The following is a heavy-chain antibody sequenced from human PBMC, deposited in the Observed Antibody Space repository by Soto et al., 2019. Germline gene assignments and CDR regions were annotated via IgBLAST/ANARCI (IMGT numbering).Heavy chain of an antibody. V-gene: IGHV4-61*08. D-gene: IGHD3-10*01. CDR2: IHSRGST. Sequence: QVLLQESGPGLVKPSETLSLTCSVSGGSVSSGDYYWSWIRQPPGKGLEWIGYIHSRGSTNYNPPIERRVTIAVETSKNQFSLTLTSVSAADTAVYYCARGIHMAAYGSREGVERNWFDTWGHGTLVTVAS. CDR3: ARGIHMAAYGSREGVERNWFDT. J-gene: IGHJ5*01. CDR1: GGSVSSGDYY.